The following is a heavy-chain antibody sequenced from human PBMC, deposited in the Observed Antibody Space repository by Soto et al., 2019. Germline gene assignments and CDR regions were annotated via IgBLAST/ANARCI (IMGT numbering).Heavy chain of an antibody. V-gene: IGHV1-18*01. J-gene: IGHJ4*02. CDR3: ARDGIMITFGGVIVPRAFFDY. Sequence: ASVKVSCKASGYTFTSYGISWVRQAPGQGLEWMGWISAYNGNTNYAQKLQGRVTMTTDTSTSTAYMELRSLRSDDTAVYYCARDGIMITFGGVIVPRAFFDYWGQGTLVTVSS. D-gene: IGHD3-16*02. CDR1: GYTFTSYG. CDR2: ISAYNGNT.